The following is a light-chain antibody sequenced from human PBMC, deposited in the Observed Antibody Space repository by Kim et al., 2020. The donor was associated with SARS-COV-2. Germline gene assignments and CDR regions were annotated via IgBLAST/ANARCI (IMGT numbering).Light chain of an antibody. Sequence: SYELTQPPSVSVAPGKTASISCGVDNIGTKSVQWYQQKPGQAPVLVIRYDDVRPSGIPERFSASNSGNTATLTISRVEAGDEADSSCQVWGRNSHQAVFG. J-gene: IGLJ3*02. V-gene: IGLV3-21*04. CDR1: NIGTKS. CDR3: QVWGRNSHQAV. CDR2: YDD.